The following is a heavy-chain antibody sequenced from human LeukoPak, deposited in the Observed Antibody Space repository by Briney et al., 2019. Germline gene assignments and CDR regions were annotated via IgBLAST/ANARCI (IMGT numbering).Heavy chain of an antibody. CDR1: AFAFTGHG. J-gene: IGHJ4*02. Sequence: PGVSLRLSCAASAFAFTGHGIHWVRQAPGRGLEWVAGMWYDGSNKYYADSVKGRFTISRDNSKNTLYLQMNSLRAEDTALYYCARDSGRYSSGWYYFDYWGQGSLVTVSS. D-gene: IGHD6-19*01. V-gene: IGHV3-33*01. CDR2: MWYDGSNK. CDR3: ARDSGRYSSGWYYFDY.